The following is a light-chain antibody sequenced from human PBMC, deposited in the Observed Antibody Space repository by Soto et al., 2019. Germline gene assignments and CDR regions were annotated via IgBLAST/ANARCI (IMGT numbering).Light chain of an antibody. CDR1: QSVSSN. CDR3: QQYNNWPPLP. Sequence: EIVMTQSPATLSVSPGERATLFCRASQSVSSNLAWYQQKAGQAPRLLIYGTSTRATGIPARFSGSGSGTDFTLTISSLQSEDFAVYYCQQYNNWPPLPFGGGTKVEIK. V-gene: IGKV3-15*01. CDR2: GTS. J-gene: IGKJ4*01.